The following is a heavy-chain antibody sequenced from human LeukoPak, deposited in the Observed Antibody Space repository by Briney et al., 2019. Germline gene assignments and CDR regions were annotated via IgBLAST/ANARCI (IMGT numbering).Heavy chain of an antibody. Sequence: GGSLRLSCAASGFTFSSYAMHWVRQAPGKGLEWVAVISYDGSNKYYADSVKGRFTISRDNSKNTLYLQMNSLRAEDTAVYYCAKDNYYGSGKDFDYWGQGTLVTVSS. V-gene: IGHV3-30-3*01. CDR3: AKDNYYGSGKDFDY. CDR2: ISYDGSNK. CDR1: GFTFSSYA. D-gene: IGHD3-10*01. J-gene: IGHJ4*02.